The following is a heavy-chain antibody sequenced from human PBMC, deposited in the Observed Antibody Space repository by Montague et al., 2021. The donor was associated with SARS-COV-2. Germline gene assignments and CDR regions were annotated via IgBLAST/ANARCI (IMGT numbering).Heavy chain of an antibody. D-gene: IGHD4/OR15-4a*01. Sequence: SETLSLTCTVSGGSISSSSYYWGWIRQPPGKGLEWIGSIYHSGSTYYNPSLKSRVTISVDTSKNQFSLKLSSVTAADTAVYYCARGRRPVEVPGAGPAGRAFDIWGQGTMVTVSS. V-gene: IGHV4-39*07. CDR2: IYHSGST. CDR3: ARGRRPVEVPGAGPAGRAFDI. CDR1: GGSISSSSYY. J-gene: IGHJ3*02.